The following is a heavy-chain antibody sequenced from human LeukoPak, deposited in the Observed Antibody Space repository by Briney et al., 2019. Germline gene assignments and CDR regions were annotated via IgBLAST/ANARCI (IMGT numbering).Heavy chain of an antibody. D-gene: IGHD1-26*01. Sequence: DPGGSLRLSCAASGFPFSSYAMYWVRQAPGKGLVWVARVHGDGYSISYAGSVRGRFTISRDNAKDTLYLHMNSLRPEDTAVYYCARAQVGAPTDFWGQGTLVTVSS. J-gene: IGHJ4*02. CDR2: VHGDGYSI. CDR1: GFPFSSYA. V-gene: IGHV3-74*01. CDR3: ARAQVGAPTDF.